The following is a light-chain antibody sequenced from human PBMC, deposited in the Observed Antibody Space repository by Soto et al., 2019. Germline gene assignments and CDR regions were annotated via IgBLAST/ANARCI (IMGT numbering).Light chain of an antibody. CDR3: QQYETYFRT. J-gene: IGKJ2*01. V-gene: IGKV1-5*03. CDR1: QGISGW. CDR2: KAS. Sequence: DIQMTQSPSTLSASVGDRVTITCRASQGISGWLAWYQQKPGKAPRLLIYKASSLESGVPSRFSGSGFGTEFTLTISSLQPDVSGTYYCQQYETYFRTFGQGTKLEIK.